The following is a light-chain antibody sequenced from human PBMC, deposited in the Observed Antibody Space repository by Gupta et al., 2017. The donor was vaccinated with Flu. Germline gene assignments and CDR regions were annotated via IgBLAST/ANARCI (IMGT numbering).Light chain of an antibody. CDR1: GLPKKY. V-gene: IGLV3-10*01. J-gene: IGLJ2*01. CDR2: EDF. CDR3: SSTVITGHNCVL. Sequence: SYELTQPPSVSVSPGQTASITCSGDGLPKKYAYWYQQKSGQAPLLLIYEDFKRPPGIPARFSASTSVTVATLTISGAQAGDDADCYCSSTVITGHNCVLFCGGTKLTVL.